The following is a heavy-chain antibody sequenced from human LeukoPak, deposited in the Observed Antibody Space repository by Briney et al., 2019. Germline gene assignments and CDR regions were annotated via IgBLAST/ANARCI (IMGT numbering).Heavy chain of an antibody. CDR2: INHSGST. J-gene: IGHJ6*02. CDR1: GGSFSGYY. CDR3: ARARGYSYGRGDYYYYYGMDV. D-gene: IGHD5-18*01. Sequence: SETLSLTCAVYGGSFSGYYWSWIRQPPGKGLEWIGEINHSGSTNYNPSLKSRVTISVDTSKSQFSLKLSSVTAADTAVYYCARARGYSYGRGDYYYYYGMDVWGQGTTVTVSS. V-gene: IGHV4-34*01.